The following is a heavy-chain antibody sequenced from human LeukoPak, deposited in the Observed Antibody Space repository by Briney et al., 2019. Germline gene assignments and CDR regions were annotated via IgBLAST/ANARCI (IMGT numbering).Heavy chain of an antibody. D-gene: IGHD6-19*01. CDR2: IYYSGST. V-gene: IGHV4-39*01. J-gene: IGHJ6*02. CDR1: GGSISSSSYD. CDR3: ARHVAGYYYGMDV. Sequence: SETLSLTCTVSGGSISSSSYDWGGIRQPPGKGLEWIGSIYYSGSTYYNPALKSRITISVHTSKNQFSLKLSSVTAADTAVYYCARHVAGYYYGMDVWGQGTTVTVSS.